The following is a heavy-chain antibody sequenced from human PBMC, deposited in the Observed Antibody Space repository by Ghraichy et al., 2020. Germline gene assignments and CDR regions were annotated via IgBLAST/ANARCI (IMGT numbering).Heavy chain of an antibody. D-gene: IGHD3-22*01. Sequence: SQTLSLTCTVSGGSISSGGYYWSWIRQHPGKGLEWIGYIYYSGSTYYNPSLKSRVTISVDTSKSQFSLKLSSVTAADTAVYYCARDASSGYYDYWGQGTLVTVSS. CDR2: IYYSGST. J-gene: IGHJ4*02. CDR1: GGSISSGGYY. V-gene: IGHV4-31*03. CDR3: ARDASSGYYDY.